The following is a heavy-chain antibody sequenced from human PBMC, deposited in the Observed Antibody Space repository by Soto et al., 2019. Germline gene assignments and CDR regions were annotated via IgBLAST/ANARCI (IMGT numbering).Heavy chain of an antibody. V-gene: IGHV1-46*01. CDR2: FRPNGGTT. CDR1: GFTFSSYF. J-gene: IGHJ4*02. Sequence: GASVKVSCKTSGFTFSSYFLHWFRQAPGQSLQWVAIFRPNGGTTLYPRDFQGRVTMTRDTSTTTVYMELSSLQPADTAVYYCAREYPSTYYFGSWGQGTQVTVSS. CDR3: AREYPSTYYFGS.